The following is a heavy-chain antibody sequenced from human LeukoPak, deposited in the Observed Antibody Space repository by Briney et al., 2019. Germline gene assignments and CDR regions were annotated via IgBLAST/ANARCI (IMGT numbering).Heavy chain of an antibody. CDR1: GFTFSSYG. D-gene: IGHD6-13*01. Sequence: GGSLRLSCAASGFTFSSYGTHWVRQAPGKGLEWVAVISYDGSNKYYADSVKGRFTISRDNSKNALYLQMNSLRAEDTAVYYYAKAGYSSSWYLYYFDYWGQGTLVTVSS. CDR3: AKAGYSSSWYLYYFDY. CDR2: ISYDGSNK. V-gene: IGHV3-30*18. J-gene: IGHJ4*02.